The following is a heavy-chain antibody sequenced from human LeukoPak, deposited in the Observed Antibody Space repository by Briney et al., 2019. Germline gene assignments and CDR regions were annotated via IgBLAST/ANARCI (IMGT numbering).Heavy chain of an antibody. CDR1: GGSFSGHY. Sequence: SETLSLTCTVSGGSFSGHYWSWIRQPAGKGPEWMGRINTSGTTRYDPSLKSRVTMSVDTSKNQLSLKLTSVTAADTAVYYCARGLSASYDFNWFDSWGQGTLVTVSS. CDR2: INTSGTT. V-gene: IGHV4-4*07. D-gene: IGHD2/OR15-2a*01. CDR3: ARGLSASYDFNWFDS. J-gene: IGHJ5*01.